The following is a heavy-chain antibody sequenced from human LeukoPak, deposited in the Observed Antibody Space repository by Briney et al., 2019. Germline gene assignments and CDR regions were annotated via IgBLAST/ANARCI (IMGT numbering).Heavy chain of an antibody. V-gene: IGHV5-51*01. D-gene: IGHD6-13*01. CDR1: GYSFTSYW. J-gene: IGHJ5*02. CDR2: IYPGDSDT. Sequence: GESLKISCKGSGYSFTSYWIGWVRHMPGKGLEWMGIIYPGDSDTRYSPSFQDQVTISADKSISTAYLQWSSLKASDTAMYYCARSGQQLFTYNWFDPWGQGTLVTVSS. CDR3: ARSGQQLFTYNWFDP.